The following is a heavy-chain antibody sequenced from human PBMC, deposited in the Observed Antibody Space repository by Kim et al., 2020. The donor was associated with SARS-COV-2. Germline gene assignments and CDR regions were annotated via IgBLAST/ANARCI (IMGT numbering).Heavy chain of an antibody. CDR2: IVVGSGTT. CDR1: GFPFTTSA. CDR3: AAASRTGDYGMDV. D-gene: IGHD4-17*01. Sequence: SVKVSCKASGFPFTTSAVQWVRQARGQRLEWIGWIVVGSGTTKYAQKFQERVTITRDISTSTAYMELNSLRSEDTAVYYCAAASRTGDYGMDVWGQGTTVSVSS. J-gene: IGHJ6*02. V-gene: IGHV1-58*01.